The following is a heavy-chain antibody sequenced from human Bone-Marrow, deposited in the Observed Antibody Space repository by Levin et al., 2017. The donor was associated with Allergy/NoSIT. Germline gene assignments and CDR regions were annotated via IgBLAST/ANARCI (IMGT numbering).Heavy chain of an antibody. CDR1: GFTFSSYA. CDR2: ISGSGDYT. CDR3: AKKQGPAGDVSNLDY. D-gene: IGHD2-2*01. V-gene: IGHV3-23*01. Sequence: PGGSLRLSCAASGFTFSSYAMSWVRQAPGKGLEWVSGISGSGDYTYHADSVKGRFTISRDNSKKTLFLQMNSLRAEDTAIYYCAKKQGPAGDVSNLDYWGQGTLVTVSS. J-gene: IGHJ4*02.